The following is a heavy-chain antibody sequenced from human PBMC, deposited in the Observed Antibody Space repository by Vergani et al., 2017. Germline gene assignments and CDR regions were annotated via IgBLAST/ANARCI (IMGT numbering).Heavy chain of an antibody. CDR1: GGSISSGSYY. Sequence: QVQLQESGPGLVKPSQTLSLTCTVSGGSISSGSYYWGWIRQPAGKGLEWIGRIYTSGSTNYNPSLKSRVTISVDTSKNQFSLKLSSVTAADTAVYYCARCSSTSCVYGGQGTLVTDSS. CDR3: ARCSSTSCVY. CDR2: IYTSGST. D-gene: IGHD2-2*01. J-gene: IGHJ4*02. V-gene: IGHV4-61*02.